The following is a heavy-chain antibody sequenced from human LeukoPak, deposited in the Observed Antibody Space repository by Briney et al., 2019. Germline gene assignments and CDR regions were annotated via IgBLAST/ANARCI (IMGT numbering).Heavy chain of an antibody. CDR1: GGSFSGYY. CDR3: ASSKEYSYGSGFDH. D-gene: IGHD5-18*01. Sequence: SETLSLTCAVYGGSFSGYYWSWIRQPPGKGLEWIGEINHSGSTNYNPSLKSRVTISVDTSKNQFSLKLSSVTAADTAVYYCASSKEYSYGSGFDHWGQGTLVTVSS. V-gene: IGHV4-34*01. J-gene: IGHJ4*02. CDR2: INHSGST.